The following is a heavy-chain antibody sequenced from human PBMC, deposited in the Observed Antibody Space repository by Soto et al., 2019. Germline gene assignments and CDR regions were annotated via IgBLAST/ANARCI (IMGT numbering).Heavy chain of an antibody. CDR1: GGSISSSSYY. J-gene: IGHJ6*02. CDR3: ARHGGGMVYAIRQYYYYGMDV. CDR2: IYYSGST. Sequence: SETLSLTCTVSGGSISSSSYYWGWIRQPPGKGLEWIGSIYYSGSTYYNPSLKSRVTISVDTSKNQFSLKLSSVTAADMAVYYCARHGGGMVYAIRQYYYYGMDVWGQGTTVTVSS. D-gene: IGHD2-8*01. V-gene: IGHV4-39*01.